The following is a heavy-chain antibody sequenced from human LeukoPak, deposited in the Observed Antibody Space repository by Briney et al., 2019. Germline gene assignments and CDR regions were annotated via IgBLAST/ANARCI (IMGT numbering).Heavy chain of an antibody. J-gene: IGHJ5*02. CDR1: GFTFSSYA. CDR2: ISYDGSNK. D-gene: IGHD2-15*01. V-gene: IGHV3-30-3*02. Sequence: GGSLRLSCAASGFTFSSYAMHWVRQAPGKGLEWVAVISYDGSNKYYADSVKGRFTISRDNSKNTLYLQMNSLRAEDTAVYYCAKYPDIVVVVAAYGNWFDPWGQGTLVTVSS. CDR3: AKYPDIVVVVAAYGNWFDP.